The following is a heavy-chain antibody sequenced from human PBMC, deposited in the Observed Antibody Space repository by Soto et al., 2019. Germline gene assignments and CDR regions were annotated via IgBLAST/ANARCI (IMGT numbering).Heavy chain of an antibody. D-gene: IGHD1-26*01. CDR2: INDSGST. V-gene: IGHV4-34*01. J-gene: IGHJ6*02. Sequence: QVRLQQWGAGLLKPSETLSLTCAVYGGSFSGYYWSWVRQSPGKGLEWIAEINDSGSTNYNPSLKSRVTISADTSKNQCSLKLTSVTAADTAIYYCARGCELLRLLDVWGQGTTVNVSS. CDR1: GGSFSGYY. CDR3: ARGCELLRLLDV.